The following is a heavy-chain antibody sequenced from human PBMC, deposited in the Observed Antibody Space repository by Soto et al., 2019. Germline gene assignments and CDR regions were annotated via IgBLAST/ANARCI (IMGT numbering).Heavy chain of an antibody. D-gene: IGHD3-9*01. Sequence: GASVKVSCKASGYTFTSYGISWVRQAPGQGLEWMGWISAYNGNTNYAQKLQGRVTMTTDTSTSTAYMELRSLRSDDTAVYYCARGDKDFDWLLPSYYYYGMDVWGQGTTVTVSS. J-gene: IGHJ6*02. CDR1: GYTFTSYG. V-gene: IGHV1-18*01. CDR3: ARGDKDFDWLLPSYYYYGMDV. CDR2: ISAYNGNT.